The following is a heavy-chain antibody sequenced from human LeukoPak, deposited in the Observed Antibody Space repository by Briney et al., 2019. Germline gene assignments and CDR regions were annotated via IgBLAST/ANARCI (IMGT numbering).Heavy chain of an antibody. J-gene: IGHJ4*02. CDR2: IYYSGST. CDR1: GGSISSYY. D-gene: IGHD4-23*01. CDR3: ARVGPGGNSNY. V-gene: IGHV4-59*01. Sequence: KPSETLSLTXTVSGGSISSYYWSWIRQPPGKGLEWIGYIYYSGSTNYNPSLKSRVTISVDTSKNQFSLKLSSVTAADTAVYYCARVGPGGNSNYWGQGTLVTVSS.